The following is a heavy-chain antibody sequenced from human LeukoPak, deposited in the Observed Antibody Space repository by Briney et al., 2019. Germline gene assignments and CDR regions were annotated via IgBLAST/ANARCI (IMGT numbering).Heavy chain of an antibody. CDR3: ARMGPDCGLGWDFDY. V-gene: IGHV4-59*01. CDR1: GGSISSYY. D-gene: IGHD2-21*02. CDR2: IYYSGST. Sequence: SETLSLTCTVSGGSISSYYWSWIRQPPGKGLEWIGYIYYSGSTNYNPSLKSRVTISVDTSKNQFSLKLSSVTAADTAVYYCARMGPDCGLGWDFDYWGQGTLVTVSS. J-gene: IGHJ4*02.